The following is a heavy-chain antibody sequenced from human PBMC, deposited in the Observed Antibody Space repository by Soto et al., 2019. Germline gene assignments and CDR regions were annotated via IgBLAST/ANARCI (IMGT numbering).Heavy chain of an antibody. Sequence: ASVKVSCKGSGYTFTGYYIHWVRQTPGQGPEWMGEISPQTGGTKYAQKYQGRVTMTRDTSSTTVYMELSNLSPDDTAVYYCGRGRSWELVMSYLAQGTVVTVSS. CDR1: GYTFTGYY. CDR3: GRGRSWELVMSY. D-gene: IGHD1-7*01. V-gene: IGHV1-2*02. CDR2: ISPQTGGT. J-gene: IGHJ4*02.